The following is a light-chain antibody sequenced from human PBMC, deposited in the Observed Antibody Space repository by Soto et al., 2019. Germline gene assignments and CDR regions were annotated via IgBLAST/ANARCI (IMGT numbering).Light chain of an antibody. V-gene: IGKV1-9*01. CDR2: VAS. Sequence: DIQLTQSPSFLYASVGDRVTITCRASQGIGSYLAWYQQKPGKAPNLLIYVASTLQSGVPSRFSGSGYGTEFTLTISSLQPEDFATYYCQQFGSYPLTFGGGTEVEIK. J-gene: IGKJ4*01. CDR3: QQFGSYPLT. CDR1: QGIGSY.